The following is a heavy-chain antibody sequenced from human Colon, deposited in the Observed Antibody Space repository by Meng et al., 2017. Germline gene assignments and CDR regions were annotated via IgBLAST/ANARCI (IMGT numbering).Heavy chain of an antibody. CDR1: VYTFTNYY. V-gene: IGHV1-46*01. CDR2: INPSGGST. J-gene: IGHJ4*02. Sequence: SVQVSCKASVYTFTNYYMHWVRQAPGQGLEWMGVINPSGGSTNYAQKFQGRLTMTRDTSTSTVYMGLSSPRYEDTAVYACARGDGGNGSDYWGQGTLVTVSS. CDR3: ARGDGGNGSDY. D-gene: IGHD4-23*01.